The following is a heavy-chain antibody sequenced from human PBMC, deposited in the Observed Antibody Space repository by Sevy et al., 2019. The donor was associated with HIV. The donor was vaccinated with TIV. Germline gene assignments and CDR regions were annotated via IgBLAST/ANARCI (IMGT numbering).Heavy chain of an antibody. Sequence: GGSLRLSCAASGFGFSNYWMHWVRQVPGKGLVWVSRINSDGSSTSYADFVKGRFTISRDNAENTLYLQMNSLRAEDTALYYCARGPAMPPRGYWGQGTLVTVSS. CDR3: ARGPAMPPRGY. D-gene: IGHD2-2*01. CDR1: GFGFSNYW. J-gene: IGHJ4*02. CDR2: INSDGSST. V-gene: IGHV3-74*01.